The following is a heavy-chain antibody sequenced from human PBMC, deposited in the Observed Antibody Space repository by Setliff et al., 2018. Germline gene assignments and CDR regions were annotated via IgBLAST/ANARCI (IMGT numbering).Heavy chain of an antibody. V-gene: IGHV1-18*01. CDR1: GYNFKTYA. CDR2: ISLYDGHT. J-gene: IGHJ5*02. Sequence: ASVKVSCKASGYNFKTYAISWVRQAPGQGLEWMGFISLYDGHTNYAQNFQGRLTVTRDTSISTAYMELSRLRSDDTAVYYCAKSGSGSYYSWFDPWGQGTLVTVSS. D-gene: IGHD3-10*01. CDR3: AKSGSGSYYSWFDP.